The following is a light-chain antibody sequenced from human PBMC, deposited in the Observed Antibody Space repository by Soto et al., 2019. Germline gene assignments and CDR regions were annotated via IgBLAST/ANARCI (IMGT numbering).Light chain of an antibody. CDR1: SSNIGRDT. J-gene: IGLJ3*02. Sequence: QSVLTQPPSVSGTPGLRVTISCSGGSSNIGRDTVNWYQQVPVTAPKLLMFNDDQRPSGVPDRFSGSRSGTSAYLAISGLQSDDEADYFCSTWDDSLNGWVFGGGTKVPVL. CDR3: STWDDSLNGWV. CDR2: NDD. V-gene: IGLV1-44*01.